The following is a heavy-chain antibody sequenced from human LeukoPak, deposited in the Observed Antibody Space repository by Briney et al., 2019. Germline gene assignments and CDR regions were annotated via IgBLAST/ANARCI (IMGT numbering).Heavy chain of an antibody. CDR1: GYTFTGYY. J-gene: IGHJ5*02. Sequence: ASVKVSCKASGYTFTGYYMHWVRQAPGQGLEWMGWINPNSGGTNYAQKFQGRVTMTRDTSISTAYMELSRLRSDDTAVYYRARDKELSGIAAAGRHNWFDPWGQGTLVTVSS. CDR2: INPNSGGT. CDR3: ARDKELSGIAAAGRHNWFDP. D-gene: IGHD6-13*01. V-gene: IGHV1-2*02.